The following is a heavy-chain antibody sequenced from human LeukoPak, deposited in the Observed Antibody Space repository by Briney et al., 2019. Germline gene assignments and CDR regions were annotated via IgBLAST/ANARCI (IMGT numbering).Heavy chain of an antibody. J-gene: IGHJ6*03. CDR3: ARCRVVPAAKWGNYYYYMDV. CDR1: GGSISSSSYY. Sequence: PSETLSLTCTVSGGSISSSSYYWGWIRQPPGKGLEWIGSIYYSGSTYYNPSLKSRVTISVDTSKNQFSLKLSSVTAADTAVYYCARCRVVPAAKWGNYYYYMDVWGKGTTVTVSS. CDR2: IYYSGST. D-gene: IGHD2-2*01. V-gene: IGHV4-39*01.